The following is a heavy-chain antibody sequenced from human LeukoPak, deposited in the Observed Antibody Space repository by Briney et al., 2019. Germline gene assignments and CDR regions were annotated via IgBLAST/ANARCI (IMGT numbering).Heavy chain of an antibody. V-gene: IGHV1-46*01. J-gene: IGHJ4*02. D-gene: IGHD2-15*01. CDR2: INPSGGST. CDR1: GYTFTSYY. Sequence: GASVKVSCKASGYTFTSYYMHWVRQAPGQGLEWMGIINPSGGSTSYAQKFQGRVTMTTDTSTSTAYMELRSLRSDDTAVYYCARTWLPGGPTDYWGQGTLVTVSS. CDR3: ARTWLPGGPTDY.